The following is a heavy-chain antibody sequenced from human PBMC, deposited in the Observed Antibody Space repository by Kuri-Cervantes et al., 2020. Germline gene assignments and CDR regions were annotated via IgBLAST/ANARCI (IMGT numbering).Heavy chain of an antibody. CDR1: GFTFGSYS. J-gene: IGHJ1*01. Sequence: GGSLRLSCGASGFTFGSYSFNWVRQAPGMGLEWVSSISATTGDTSYADSVKGRFTISRDSAKNSLYLQMDTLRVEDTAVYYCARAIYSHDWVFQHWGLGTLVTVSS. V-gene: IGHV3-21*03. CDR3: ARAIYSHDWVFQH. CDR2: ISATTGDT. D-gene: IGHD2-2*02.